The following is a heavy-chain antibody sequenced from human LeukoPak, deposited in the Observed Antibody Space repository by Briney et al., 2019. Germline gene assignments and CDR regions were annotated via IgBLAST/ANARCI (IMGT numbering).Heavy chain of an antibody. CDR2: IKQDGSEK. J-gene: IGHJ4*02. CDR3: ARYLSHKIDSNGYLDY. CDR1: GFTFSSNW. V-gene: IGHV3-7*01. D-gene: IGHD3-22*01. Sequence: GGSLRLSCAASGFTFSSNWMSWVRQAPGKGLEWVANIKQDGSEKYYGDSVKGRFTISRDNSKNTLYLQMNSLRAEDTAVYYCARYLSHKIDSNGYLDYWGQGTLVTVSS.